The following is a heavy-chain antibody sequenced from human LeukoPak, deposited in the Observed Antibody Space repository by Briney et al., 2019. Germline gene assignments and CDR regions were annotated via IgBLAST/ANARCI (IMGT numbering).Heavy chain of an antibody. CDR2: IYPGDSDT. CDR3: ARLLRIGYSYNPSPGGHFDP. CDR1: GYSFTSYW. J-gene: IGHJ5*02. V-gene: IGHV5-51*01. Sequence: GESLKISCKGSGYSFTSYWIGWVRQMPGKGLEWMGIIYPGDSDTRYSPSFQGQVTISADKSISTAYLQWSSLKASDTAMYYCARLLRIGYSYNPSPGGHFDPWGQGTLVTVSS. D-gene: IGHD5-18*01.